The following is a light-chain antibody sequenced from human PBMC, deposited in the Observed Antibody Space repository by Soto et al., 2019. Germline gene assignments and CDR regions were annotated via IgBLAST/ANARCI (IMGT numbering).Light chain of an antibody. V-gene: IGLV2-8*01. CDR3: SSFAGSNEMV. Sequence: QSALTQPPSASGSPGQSVTISCTGTSSDVGGYNYVSWYQQHPGKAPKVMIYEVSKRPSGVPDRFSGSKSGNTASLTVSGIQAEDEADYYCSSFAGSNEMVFGGGTKVTVL. J-gene: IGLJ2*01. CDR2: EVS. CDR1: SSDVGGYNY.